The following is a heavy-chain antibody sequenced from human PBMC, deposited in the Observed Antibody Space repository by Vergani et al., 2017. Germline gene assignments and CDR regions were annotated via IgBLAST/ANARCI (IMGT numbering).Heavy chain of an antibody. CDR2: IRYDGSNK. D-gene: IGHD3-10*01. Sequence: QVQLVESGGGVVQPGGSLRLSCAASGFTFSSYGMHWVRQAPGKGLEWVAVIRYDGSNKYYADSVKGRFTISRDNSKNTLYLQMNSLRAEDTAVYYCAKARPYYYGSGSYLYYYYGMDVWGQGTTVTVSS. V-gene: IGHV3-30*02. CDR1: GFTFSSYG. J-gene: IGHJ6*02. CDR3: AKARPYYYGSGSYLYYYYGMDV.